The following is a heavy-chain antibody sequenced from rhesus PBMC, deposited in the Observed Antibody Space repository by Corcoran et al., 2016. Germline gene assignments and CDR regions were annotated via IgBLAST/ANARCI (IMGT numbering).Heavy chain of an antibody. CDR1: GFTFSDYY. J-gene: IGHJ4*01. D-gene: IGHD5-24*01. V-gene: IGHV3-116*02. Sequence: EVRLVESGGGLVQPGGSLRLSCAASGFTFSDYYMSWVRQAPGKGPGGVGFVKNKANGGKAEYAASVKGRFTISRDDSKSIASLQMNSLKTEDTAVYYCASGGYSVFGIDYWGQGVLVTVSS. CDR2: VKNKANGGKA. CDR3: ASGGYSVFGIDY.